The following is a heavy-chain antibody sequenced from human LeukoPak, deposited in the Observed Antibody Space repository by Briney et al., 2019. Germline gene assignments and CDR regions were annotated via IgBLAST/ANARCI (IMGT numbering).Heavy chain of an antibody. CDR2: IDSDGSTI. CDR3: ATAGNYRFDY. V-gene: IGHV3-74*01. CDR1: GFTFSNTW. D-gene: IGHD1-7*01. Sequence: SGGSLRLSCAGSGFTFSNTWMHWVRQAPGEGLVWVSRIDSDGSTINYADSVKGRFTTSRDNARNTLYLQMNSLRVEDTALYFCATAGNYRFDYWGQGTLVTVSS. J-gene: IGHJ4*02.